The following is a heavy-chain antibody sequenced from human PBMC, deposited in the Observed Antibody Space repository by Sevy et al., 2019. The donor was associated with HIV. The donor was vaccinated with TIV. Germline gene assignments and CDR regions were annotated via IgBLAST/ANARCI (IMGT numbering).Heavy chain of an antibody. D-gene: IGHD3-3*01. V-gene: IGHV3-23*01. J-gene: IGHJ6*02. CDR1: GLTFSSFA. CDR2: VSGSGVST. CDR3: AKDAFRKVDYWSGYRGGMDV. Sequence: GGSLRLSCAASGLTFSSFAMYCVRQAPGKGLEWVSAVSGSGVSTYYAASVRGRFTISRDNSKNTLYLQMNSLRDEDTALYYCAKDAFRKVDYWSGYRGGMDVWGQGTTVTVSS.